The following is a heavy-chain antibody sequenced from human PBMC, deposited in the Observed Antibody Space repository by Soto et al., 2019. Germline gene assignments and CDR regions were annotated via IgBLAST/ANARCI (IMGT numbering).Heavy chain of an antibody. D-gene: IGHD6-6*01. V-gene: IGHV3-23*01. CDR3: ARVRQLVGYFYYYMDV. Sequence: PGGSLRLSCAASGFTFSSYVMGWVRQAPGKGPEWVSVVSTNGVSTYYADSVKGRFTVSRDKSKNTVYLQMISLRVEDTAVYYCARVRQLVGYFYYYMDVWGKGTTVTVSS. CDR1: GFTFSSYV. CDR2: VSTNGVST. J-gene: IGHJ6*03.